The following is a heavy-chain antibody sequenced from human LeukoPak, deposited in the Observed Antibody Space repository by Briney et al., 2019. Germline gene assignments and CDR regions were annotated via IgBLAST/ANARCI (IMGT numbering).Heavy chain of an antibody. CDR2: INHSGST. V-gene: IGHV4-34*01. J-gene: IGHJ6*03. CDR1: GGSFSGYY. CDR3: ARGCIAAEVANSISHYYYHYYMDF. D-gene: IGHD6-25*01. Sequence: SSETLSLTCAVYGGSFSGYYWSWIRQPPGKGLEWIGEINHSGSTNYNPSLKSRVTISVDTSKNQFSLKLSSVTAADTAEYYCARGCIAAEVANSISHYYYHYYMDFWGKGTTVTVSS.